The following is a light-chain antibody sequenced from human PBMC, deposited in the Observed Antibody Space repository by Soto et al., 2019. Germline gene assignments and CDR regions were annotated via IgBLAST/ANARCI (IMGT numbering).Light chain of an antibody. CDR2: EAS. CDR1: QSVFNNH. V-gene: IGKV3D-20*02. Sequence: IVVTQSPGTLSLSPGERATLSCRASQSVFNNHIGWYQQKPGQAPRRLIYEASNRAAGVPGRFSGSGSGTDFTLTITRLEPEDFAFYYCHQRQRWPRTFGQGTKVDIK. CDR3: HQRQRWPRT. J-gene: IGKJ1*01.